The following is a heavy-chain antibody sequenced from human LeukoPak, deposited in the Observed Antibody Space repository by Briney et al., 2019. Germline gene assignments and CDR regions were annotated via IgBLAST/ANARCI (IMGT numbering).Heavy chain of an antibody. D-gene: IGHD3-9*01. CDR2: FDPEHGEM. CDR3: ATGGPWDLLKY. J-gene: IGHJ4*02. CDR1: GDTLTELS. V-gene: IGHV1-24*01. Sequence: ASVKVSCKVSGDTLTELSTHWVRQAPGKGLEWMGGFDPEHGEMIYAQKLQGRVTMTEDRSTDTAYMELSSLRSEDAAVYYCATGGPWDLLKYWGQGTLVTVSS.